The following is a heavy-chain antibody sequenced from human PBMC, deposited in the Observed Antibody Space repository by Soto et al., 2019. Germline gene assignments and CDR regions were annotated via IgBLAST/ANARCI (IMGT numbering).Heavy chain of an antibody. Sequence: SETLSLTCAVYGGSFSGYYWSWIRQPPGKGLEWIGEINHSGSTNYNPSLKSRVTISVDTSKNQFSLKLSSVTAADTAVYYCAREVITGTKWYYYGMDVWGQRTTVTVS. CDR1: GGSFSGYY. D-gene: IGHD1-20*01. CDR2: INHSGST. V-gene: IGHV4-34*01. J-gene: IGHJ6*02. CDR3: AREVITGTKWYYYGMDV.